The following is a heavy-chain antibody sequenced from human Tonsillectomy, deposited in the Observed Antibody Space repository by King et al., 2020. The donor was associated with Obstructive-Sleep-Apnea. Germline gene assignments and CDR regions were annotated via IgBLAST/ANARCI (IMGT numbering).Heavy chain of an antibody. Sequence: VQLVESGGGVVQPGRSLRLSCAASGFTFSSYGMHWVRQAPGKGLEWVAVISYDGSNKNYADSVKGRCTISRDNFKNTLYLQMNSLRAEDTAVYYCAKERGSSWDYYYYGMDVWGQGTTVTVSS. J-gene: IGHJ6*02. V-gene: IGHV3-30*18. CDR2: ISYDGSNK. D-gene: IGHD6-13*01. CDR1: GFTFSSYG. CDR3: AKERGSSWDYYYYGMDV.